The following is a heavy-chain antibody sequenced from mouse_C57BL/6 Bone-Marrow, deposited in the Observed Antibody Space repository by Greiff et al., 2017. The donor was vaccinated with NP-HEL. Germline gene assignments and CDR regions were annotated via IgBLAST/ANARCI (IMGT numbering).Heavy chain of an antibody. CDR1: GYTFTSYW. V-gene: IGHV1-69*01. Sequence: QVQLQQPGAELVMPGASVKLSCKASGYTFTSYWMHWVKQRPGQGLEWIGEIDPSDSYTNYNQKFKGKSTLTVDKSSSTAYMQLSILTSEDSAVYYCALITTVVAPYAMDYWGQGTSVTVSS. CDR3: ALITTVVAPYAMDY. CDR2: IDPSDSYT. J-gene: IGHJ4*01. D-gene: IGHD1-1*01.